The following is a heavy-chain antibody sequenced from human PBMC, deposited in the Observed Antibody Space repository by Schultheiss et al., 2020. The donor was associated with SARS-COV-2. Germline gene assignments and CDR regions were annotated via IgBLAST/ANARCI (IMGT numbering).Heavy chain of an antibody. CDR1: GGSFSGYY. J-gene: IGHJ4*02. CDR3: ARARCGGDCYSTFDY. D-gene: IGHD2-21*02. Sequence: SETLSLTCAVYGGSFSGYYWSWIRQPPGKGLEWIGEINHSGSTNYNPSLKGRVTVSIDSSKSQFSLKLSSVTAADTAVYYCARARCGGDCYSTFDYWGQGTLVTVSS. CDR2: INHSGST. V-gene: IGHV4-34*01.